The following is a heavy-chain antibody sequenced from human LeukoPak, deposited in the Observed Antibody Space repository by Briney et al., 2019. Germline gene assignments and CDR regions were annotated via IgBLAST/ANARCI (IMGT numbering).Heavy chain of an antibody. CDR3: ARVTYLRPYQLDY. V-gene: IGHV1-18*01. J-gene: IGHJ4*02. CDR1: CFTLAQHG. D-gene: IGHD2-2*01. Sequence: AASVEGSRQGSCFTLAQHGINWVRPAPGQRLEWMGWISLDSGNTGYAQRVQGRVTLTTDTSTSTAYMELRSLRSDDTAVYFRARVTYLRPYQLDYWGQGTLVSISS. CDR2: ISLDSGNT.